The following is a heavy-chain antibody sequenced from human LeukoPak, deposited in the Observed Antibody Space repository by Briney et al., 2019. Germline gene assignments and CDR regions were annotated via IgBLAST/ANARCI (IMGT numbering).Heavy chain of an antibody. Sequence: PSQTLSLTCAVSGGSISSGGYSWGWLRQPPGKGLEFIGYIYHTGSTNYNPSLKSRVAISVDRSKNQFSLKLTSVTAADTAVYYCARGSVYDSSTFDIWGQGTMVTVSS. CDR3: ARGSVYDSSTFDI. J-gene: IGHJ3*02. D-gene: IGHD3-22*01. CDR2: IYHTGST. CDR1: GGSISSGGYS. V-gene: IGHV4-30-2*01.